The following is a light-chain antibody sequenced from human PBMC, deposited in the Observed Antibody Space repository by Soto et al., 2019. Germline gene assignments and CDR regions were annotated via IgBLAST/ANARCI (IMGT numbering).Light chain of an antibody. CDR3: QQSGRS. CDR2: GAS. CDR1: QSVGNTY. V-gene: IGKV3-20*01. J-gene: IGKJ4*01. Sequence: EIVLTQSPGTLSLSPGDRATLSCRASQSVGNTYLAWYQQKPGQAPRLLIYGASGRATGIPDRFTGSGSGTYFFLSISRLEPKDFAVYYCQQSGRSFGGGTKVEIK.